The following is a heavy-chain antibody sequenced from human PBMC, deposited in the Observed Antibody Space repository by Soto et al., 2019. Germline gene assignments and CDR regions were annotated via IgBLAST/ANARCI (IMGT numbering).Heavy chain of an antibody. D-gene: IGHD3-3*01. Sequence: HPGGSLRLSCAASGFTFSSYDMHWVRQATGKGLEWVSAIGTAGDPYYPGSVKGRFTISRENAKNSLYLQMNSLRAGDTAVYYCARGRRYDFWSGYYFMRVGNYYYGMDVWGQGTTVTVSS. V-gene: IGHV3-13*05. J-gene: IGHJ6*02. CDR3: ARGRRYDFWSGYYFMRVGNYYYGMDV. CDR1: GFTFSSYD. CDR2: IGTAGDP.